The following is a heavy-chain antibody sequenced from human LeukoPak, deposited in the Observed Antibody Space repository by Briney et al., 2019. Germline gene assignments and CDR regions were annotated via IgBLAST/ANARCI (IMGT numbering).Heavy chain of an antibody. CDR3: ARLGNYYFDY. Sequence: QSGGSLRLSCAASGFTFSSYAMHWVRQAPGKGLEWVAVISYDGSNKYYADSVKGRFTISRDNAKNSLYLQMNSLRAEDTAVYYCARLGNYYFDYWGQGTLVTVSS. CDR1: GFTFSSYA. V-gene: IGHV3-30*04. CDR2: ISYDGSNK. D-gene: IGHD1-26*01. J-gene: IGHJ4*02.